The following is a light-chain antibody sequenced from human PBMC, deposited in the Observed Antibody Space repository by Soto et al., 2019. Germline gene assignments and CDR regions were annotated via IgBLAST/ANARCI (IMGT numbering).Light chain of an antibody. V-gene: IGKV3-20*01. CDR2: GVS. CDR3: QQYGAPHLP. CDR1: QQIYINA. Sequence: EIVLTQSPDTLSLSPGERATLSCRASQQIYINALAWYHQRPGQSPRLLIYGVSTSATAVPDRFRVSGSGTDFALTISRLEPEDCAVYYCQQYGAPHLPFVHGTKVD. J-gene: IGKJ3*01.